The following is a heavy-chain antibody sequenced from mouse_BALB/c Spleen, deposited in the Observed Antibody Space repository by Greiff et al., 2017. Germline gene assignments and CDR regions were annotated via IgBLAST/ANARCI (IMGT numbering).Heavy chain of an antibody. V-gene: IGHV1-5*01. CDR3: TREFGGYDRGNYAMDY. D-gene: IGHD2-2*01. CDR2: IYPGNSDT. CDR1: GYTFTSYW. Sequence: EVQLQQSGTVLARPGASVKMSCKASGYTFTSYWMHWVKQRPGQGLEWIGAIYPGNSDTSYNQKFKGKAKLTAVTSTSTAYMELSSLTNEDSAVYYCTREFGGYDRGNYAMDYWGQGTSVTVSS. J-gene: IGHJ4*01.